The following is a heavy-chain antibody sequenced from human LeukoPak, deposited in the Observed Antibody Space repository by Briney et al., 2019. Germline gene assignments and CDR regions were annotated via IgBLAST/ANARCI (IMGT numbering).Heavy chain of an antibody. D-gene: IGHD3-16*02. Sequence: GGSLRLSCAASGFTFSSYSMNWVRQAPGKGLEWVSSITSSSSYIYYADSVKGRFAISRDNAKNSLNLQMNSLRAEDTAVYYCARVRLGELSTIDYWGQGTLVTVSS. V-gene: IGHV3-21*01. CDR3: ARVRLGELSTIDY. J-gene: IGHJ4*02. CDR1: GFTFSSYS. CDR2: ITSSSSYI.